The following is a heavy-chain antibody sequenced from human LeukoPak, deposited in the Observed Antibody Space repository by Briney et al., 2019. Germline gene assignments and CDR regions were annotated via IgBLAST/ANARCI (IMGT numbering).Heavy chain of an antibody. D-gene: IGHD3-10*01. J-gene: IGHJ4*02. Sequence: GGSLRLSCAASGFTFSSYAMSWVRQAPGKGLEWVSAISGSGGSTYYADSVKGQFTISRDNAKNSLYLQMNSLRTEDTAVYYCATESALWFGELPSHYDYWGQGTLVTVSS. CDR1: GFTFSSYA. CDR3: ATESALWFGELPSHYDY. V-gene: IGHV3-23*01. CDR2: ISGSGGST.